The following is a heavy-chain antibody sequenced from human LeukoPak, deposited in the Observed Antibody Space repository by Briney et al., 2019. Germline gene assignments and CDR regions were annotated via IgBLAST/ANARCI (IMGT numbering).Heavy chain of an antibody. D-gene: IGHD1-26*01. J-gene: IGHJ6*03. V-gene: IGHV4-61*02. CDR1: GASISSGDYY. CDR3: ASSRWDQPYCYYYYMDV. Sequence: SETLSLTCTVSGASISSGDYYWNWIRQPAGRGLEWIGRVYTGGSTNYNSFLKSRITISVDTSKNQFSLKLSSVTAADTAVYYCASSRWDQPYCYYYYMDVWGKGTTVTVSS. CDR2: VYTGGST.